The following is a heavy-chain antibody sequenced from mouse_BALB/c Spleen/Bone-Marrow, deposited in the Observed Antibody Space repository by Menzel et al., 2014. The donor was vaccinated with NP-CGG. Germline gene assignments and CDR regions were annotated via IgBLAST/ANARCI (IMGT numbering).Heavy chain of an antibody. CDR3: ARRGDDYHHFYAMPY. J-gene: IGHJ4*01. CDR2: IDPFNGGT. CDR1: GYSFTDYN. V-gene: IGHV1S135*01. D-gene: IGHD2-4*01. Sequence: EVHLVESGPELVKPGVSVKGSCKASGYSFTDYNMYWVKQSHGKSLEWIGYIDPFNGGTAYNQRFKDKATLTIDRSSSTAFMHLNSLTSEDSAVYYCARRGDDYHHFYAMPYWGQGAPVTLSS.